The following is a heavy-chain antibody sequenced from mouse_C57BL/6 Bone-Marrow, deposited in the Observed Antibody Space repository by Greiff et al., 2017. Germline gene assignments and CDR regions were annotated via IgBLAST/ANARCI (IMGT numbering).Heavy chain of an antibody. Sequence: VQLQQPGAELVKPGASVKMSCKASGYTFTSYWITWVKQRPGQGLEWIGEIYPGSGSTNYNEKFKSKATLTVDTSSSTAYMQLSSLTSEDSAVYYCARAFDLLTSYYFDYWGQGTTLTVSS. CDR3: ARAFDLLTSYYFDY. D-gene: IGHD2-1*01. CDR1: GYTFTSYW. V-gene: IGHV1-55*01. CDR2: IYPGSGST. J-gene: IGHJ2*01.